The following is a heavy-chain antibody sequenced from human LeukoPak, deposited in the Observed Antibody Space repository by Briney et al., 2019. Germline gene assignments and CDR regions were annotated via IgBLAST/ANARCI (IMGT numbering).Heavy chain of an antibody. J-gene: IGHJ6*03. D-gene: IGHD3-3*01. Sequence: SETLPLTCTVSGGSISDYYWTWIRKPPGKGLEWIGYIYYSGSTNYNPSLKSRVTMSVDTAKNQFSLKLRSVTAADTAVYFCARGDFCSKSNCYLRPMDVWGKGTTVTVSS. CDR2: IYYSGST. CDR3: ARGDFCSKSNCYLRPMDV. V-gene: IGHV4-59*01. CDR1: GGSISDYY.